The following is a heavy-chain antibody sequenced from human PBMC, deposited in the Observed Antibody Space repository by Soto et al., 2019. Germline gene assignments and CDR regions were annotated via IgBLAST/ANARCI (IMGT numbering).Heavy chain of an antibody. CDR2: VYSSGTT. CDR3: ARDIGSYAYAEGY. CDR1: GGSINSYW. J-gene: IGHJ4*02. Sequence: SETLSLTCSVSGGSINSYWWSWIRQPAGKGLEWIGRVYSSGTTDYNPSLNSRATMSVETSKNQFSLKLTSVTAADTAVYYCARDIGSYAYAEGYWGQGIQVTAPQ. D-gene: IGHD2-2*01. V-gene: IGHV4-4*07.